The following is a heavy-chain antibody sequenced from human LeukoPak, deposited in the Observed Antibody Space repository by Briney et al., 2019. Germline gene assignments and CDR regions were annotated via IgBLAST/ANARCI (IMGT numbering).Heavy chain of an antibody. CDR2: IYYSGSA. D-gene: IGHD5-12*01. V-gene: IGHV4-59*01. Sequence: SETLSLTCTVSGGSISTYYWSWIRQSPGKGLEWIGYIYYSGSANYNPSLKSRVTISVDTSKNQFSLKLTSVTAADTAVYYCARGGNSGYDPSDYWGQGTLVTVSS. J-gene: IGHJ4*02. CDR3: ARGGNSGYDPSDY. CDR1: GGSISTYY.